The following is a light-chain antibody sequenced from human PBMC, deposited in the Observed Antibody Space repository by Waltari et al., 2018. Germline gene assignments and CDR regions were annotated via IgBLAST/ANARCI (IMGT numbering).Light chain of an antibody. CDR1: SGPVFPRNY. CDR3: VLYMGSGIWV. V-gene: IGLV8-61*01. CDR2: KTN. J-gene: IGLJ3*02. Sequence: TVETQEPALCVSPGGTVTPTCSLSSGPVFPRNYATWCQQSPGQAPRTLIHKTNTRSSGAPDRFSGSIVGNKAALTITGAQADDESDYYCVLYMGSGIWVFGGGTKLTVL.